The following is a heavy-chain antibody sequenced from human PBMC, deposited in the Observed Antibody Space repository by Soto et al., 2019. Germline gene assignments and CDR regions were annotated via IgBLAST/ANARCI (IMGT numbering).Heavy chain of an antibody. J-gene: IGHJ5*02. Sequence: SETLSLTCAVSGYSISSGYYWGWIRQPPGKGLEWIGSIYHSGSTYYNPSLKSRVTISVDTSKNQFSLKLSSVTAADTAVYYCARGPSYCSSTSCYTNWSDPWGQGTLVTVSS. CDR3: ARGPSYCSSTSCYTNWSDP. D-gene: IGHD2-2*02. V-gene: IGHV4-38-2*01. CDR2: IYHSGST. CDR1: GYSISSGYY.